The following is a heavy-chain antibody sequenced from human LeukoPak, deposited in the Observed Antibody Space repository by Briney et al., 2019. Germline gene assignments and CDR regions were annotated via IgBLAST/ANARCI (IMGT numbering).Heavy chain of an antibody. CDR3: ARGDTAMPSFDY. CDR1: GASITSGGYY. J-gene: IGHJ4*02. V-gene: IGHV4-31*03. D-gene: IGHD5-18*01. CDR2: IYYSGST. Sequence: SETLSLTCTVSGASITSGGYYWSWIRQHPGKGLECIGYIYYSGSTYYNPSLKSRVTISVDTSKNQFSLELSSVTAADTAVYYCARGDTAMPSFDYWGQGTLVTVSS.